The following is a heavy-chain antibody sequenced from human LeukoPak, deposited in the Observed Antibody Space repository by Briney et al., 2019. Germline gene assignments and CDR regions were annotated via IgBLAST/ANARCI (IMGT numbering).Heavy chain of an antibody. CDR1: GYTFTTHG. J-gene: IGHJ4*02. CDR3: ARDFAYSIDY. D-gene: IGHD2-21*01. CDR2: ISPYSGDT. V-gene: IGHV1-18*01. Sequence: ASVKVSCKASGYTFTTHGISWVRQAPGQGLEWMGWISPYSGDTVYAHKFQGRLTMATDTCTSTGYMELRSLIPDDTAVYYCARDFAYSIDYWGQGTPVTVSS.